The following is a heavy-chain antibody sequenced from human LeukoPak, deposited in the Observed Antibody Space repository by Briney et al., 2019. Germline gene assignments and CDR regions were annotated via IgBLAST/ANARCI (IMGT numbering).Heavy chain of an antibody. CDR2: IYHSGST. J-gene: IGHJ3*02. Sequence: SETLSLTCAVSGGSISSGGYSWSWIRQPPGKGLEWIGYIYHSGSTYYNPSLKSRVIISVDRSKNQFSLKLSSVTAADTAVYYCARAESYYYGSGDSGAFDIWGQGTMVTVSS. CDR3: ARAESYYYGSGDSGAFDI. CDR1: GGSISSGGYS. D-gene: IGHD3-10*01. V-gene: IGHV4-30-2*01.